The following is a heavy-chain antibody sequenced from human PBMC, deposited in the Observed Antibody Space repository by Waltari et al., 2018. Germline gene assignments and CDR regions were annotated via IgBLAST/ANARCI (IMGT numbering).Heavy chain of an antibody. CDR2: IYVGDSET. CDR1: GDKFSTYW. D-gene: IGHD3-16*02. V-gene: IGHV5-51*03. J-gene: IGHJ3*02. CDR3: ARREHDYDYVGGSYRRVIDTFDI. Sequence: EVRLVQSGAEVKKPGESLKISCKGSGDKFSTYWIGWERQSPGKGLEWMGIIYVGDSETRYSPSFRGQVTMSADKSITTAYLQWSSLKASDTAMYYCARREHDYDYVGGSYRRVIDTFDIWGQGTRVTVSS.